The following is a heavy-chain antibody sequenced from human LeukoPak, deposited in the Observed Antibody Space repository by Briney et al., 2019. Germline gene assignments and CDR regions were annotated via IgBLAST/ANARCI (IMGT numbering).Heavy chain of an antibody. D-gene: IGHD3-10*01. V-gene: IGHV4-34*01. CDR2: INHSGST. J-gene: IGHJ5*02. Sequence: SDTLSLTYAVYGGSYSGYYSSWIRQPRGKGLELMGEINHSGSTNYNPSLKSRVTISVDTSKNQFSLKLTSVTAADTAVYYCARVPHYYGSGSYYNNGNWFDPWGQGTLVTVSS. CDR1: GGSYSGYY. CDR3: ARVPHYYGSGSYYNNGNWFDP.